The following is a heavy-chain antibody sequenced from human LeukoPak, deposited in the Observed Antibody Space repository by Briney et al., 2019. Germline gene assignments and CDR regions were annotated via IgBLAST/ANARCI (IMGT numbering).Heavy chain of an antibody. CDR2: IHYNGTT. D-gene: IGHD3-10*01. CDR1: GGSISDNDYS. CDR3: AKRYYFVSGSYYPFDF. V-gene: IGHV4-39*01. Sequence: ASETLSLNCNVSGGSISDNDYSWDWIRQPPGKGLEWMGCIHYNGTTYSNPSLKSRISISVDTSKSQFSLKLRSVTAADTAVYYCAKRYYFVSGSYYPFDFWGQGTLVTVSS. J-gene: IGHJ4*02.